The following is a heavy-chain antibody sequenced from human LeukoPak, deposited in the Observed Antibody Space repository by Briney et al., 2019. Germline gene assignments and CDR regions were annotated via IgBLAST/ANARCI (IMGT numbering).Heavy chain of an antibody. J-gene: IGHJ4*02. Sequence: ASVKVSCKASGYTFTSYDINWVRQATGQGLEWMGWMNPNSGNTGYAQKFQGRVTMTRNTSISTAYMELSRLRSDDTAVYYCARDLYYYDSSADYWGQGTLVTVSS. CDR3: ARDLYYYDSSADY. D-gene: IGHD3-22*01. V-gene: IGHV1-8*01. CDR2: MNPNSGNT. CDR1: GYTFTSYD.